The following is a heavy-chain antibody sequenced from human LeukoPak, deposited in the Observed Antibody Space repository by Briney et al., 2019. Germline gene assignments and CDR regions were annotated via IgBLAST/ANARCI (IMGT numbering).Heavy chain of an antibody. CDR2: IYYRGST. V-gene: IGHV4-31*03. J-gene: IGHJ3*02. CDR1: GGSISSGGYY. Sequence: SETLSLTCPVSGGSISSGGYYWSWIRQHPGKGLEGFGYIYYRGSTYYNPSLKRRVTISVDTSKNQFSLKLSSVTAAGTAVYYCASSLIRFGELFYPDAFDIWGQGTMVTVSS. D-gene: IGHD3-10*01. CDR3: ASSLIRFGELFYPDAFDI.